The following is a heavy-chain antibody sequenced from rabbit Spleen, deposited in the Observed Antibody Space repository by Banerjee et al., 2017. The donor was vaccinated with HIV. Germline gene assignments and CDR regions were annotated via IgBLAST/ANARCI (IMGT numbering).Heavy chain of an antibody. CDR3: AREASSGWGGYSNFNL. Sequence: QSLEESGGDLVKPGASLTLTCTASGFSFSSRYYMCWVRQAPGKGLEWIACIYTGSSGSTYYASWAKGRFTISKTSSTTVTLQMTSLTAADTATYFCAREASSGWGGYSNFNLWGQGTLVTVS. D-gene: IGHD4-1*01. V-gene: IGHV1S40*01. CDR1: GFSFSSRYY. CDR2: IYTGSSGST. J-gene: IGHJ4*01.